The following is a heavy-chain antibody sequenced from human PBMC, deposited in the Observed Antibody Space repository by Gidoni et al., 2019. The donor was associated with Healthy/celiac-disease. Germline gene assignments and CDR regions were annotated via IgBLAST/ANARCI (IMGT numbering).Heavy chain of an antibody. J-gene: IGHJ6*02. CDR1: GFIFRSDG. CDR2: ISYDGRNK. Sequence: QVQLVESGGGVVQPGRSLRLSCAASGFIFRSDGRHWVRQAPGKGLEWVEVISYDGRNKYYADSVKGRFTISRDNSKNTLYLQMNSLRAEDTAVYYCAKDLGEYSGYDLYYYYGMDVWGQGTTVTVSS. D-gene: IGHD5-12*01. V-gene: IGHV3-30*18. CDR3: AKDLGEYSGYDLYYYYGMDV.